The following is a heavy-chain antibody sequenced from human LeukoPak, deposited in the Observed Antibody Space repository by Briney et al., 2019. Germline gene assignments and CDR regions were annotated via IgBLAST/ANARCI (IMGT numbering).Heavy chain of an antibody. CDR2: INPSGGST. V-gene: IGHV1-46*01. D-gene: IGHD3-22*01. Sequence: ASVKVSCKASGYTFTSYYMHWVRQAPGQGLEWMGIINPSGGSTSYAQKFQGRVTMTRDMSTSTDYMELSSLRSDDTAVYYCARMMTPRHYYDRSGYYYGAFDIWGQGTMVTVSS. J-gene: IGHJ3*02. CDR1: GYTFTSYY. CDR3: ARMMTPRHYYDRSGYYYGAFDI.